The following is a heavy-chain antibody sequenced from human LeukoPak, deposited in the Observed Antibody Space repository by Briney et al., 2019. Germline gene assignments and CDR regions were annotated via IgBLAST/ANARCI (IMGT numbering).Heavy chain of an antibody. CDR1: GGSFSGYY. V-gene: IGHV4-59*12. CDR2: MYYSGST. Sequence: SETLSLTCAVYGGSFSGYYWSWIRQPPGKGLEWIGYMYYSGSTNYNPSLKSRVTISVDTSKNQFSLKLSSVTAADTAVYYCARTPTAARGYRPNDYWGQGTLVTVSS. D-gene: IGHD6-6*01. J-gene: IGHJ4*02. CDR3: ARTPTAARGYRPNDY.